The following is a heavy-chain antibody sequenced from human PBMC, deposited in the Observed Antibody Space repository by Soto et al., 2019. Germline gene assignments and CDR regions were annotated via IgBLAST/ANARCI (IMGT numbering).Heavy chain of an antibody. J-gene: IGHJ3*02. V-gene: IGHV4-39*01. Sequence: PSETLSLTCTVSGGSISSSSYYWGWIRQPPGKGLEWIGSIYYSGSTYYNPSLKSRVTISVDTSKNQFSLKLSSVTAADTAVYYCARHDDSSGCACAFDIWGQGTMVTVSS. CDR1: GGSISSSSYY. CDR2: IYYSGST. CDR3: ARHDDSSGCACAFDI. D-gene: IGHD6-19*01.